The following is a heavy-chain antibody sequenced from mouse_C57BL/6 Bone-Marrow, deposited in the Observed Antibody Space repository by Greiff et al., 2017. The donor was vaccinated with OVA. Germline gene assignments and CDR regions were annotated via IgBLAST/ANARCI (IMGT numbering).Heavy chain of an antibody. J-gene: IGHJ1*03. D-gene: IGHD2-4*01. V-gene: IGHV1-61*01. CDR3: ARWGYDYGWYFDV. CDR2: IYPSDSET. CDR1: GYTFTSYW. Sequence: VQLQQSGAELVRPGSSVKLSCKASGYTFTSYWMAWVKQRPGQGLEWIGNIYPSDSETHYNQKFKDKATLTVDKSSSTAYMQLSSLTSEDSAVYYCARWGYDYGWYFDVWGTGTTVTVSS.